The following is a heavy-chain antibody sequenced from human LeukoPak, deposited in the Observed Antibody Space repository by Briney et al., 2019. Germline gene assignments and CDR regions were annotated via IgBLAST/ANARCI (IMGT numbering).Heavy chain of an antibody. CDR3: APTPRRADITFDY. J-gene: IGHJ4*02. CDR2: ISGSGGST. V-gene: IGHV3-23*01. D-gene: IGHD3-9*01. Sequence: GESLRLSCAASGFTFSSYAMSWVRQAPGKGLEWVSAISGSGGSTYYADSVKGRFTISRDNSKNTLYLQMNSLRAEDTAVYYCAPTPRRADITFDYWGQGTLVTVSS. CDR1: GFTFSSYA.